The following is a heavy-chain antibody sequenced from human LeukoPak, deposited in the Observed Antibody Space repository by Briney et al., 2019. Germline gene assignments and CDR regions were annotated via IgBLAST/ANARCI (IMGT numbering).Heavy chain of an antibody. D-gene: IGHD6-19*01. CDR2: INPNSGGT. V-gene: IGHV1-2*02. CDR1: GYTFTSYG. Sequence: ASVKVSCKASGYTFTSYGISWVRQAPGQGLEWMGWINPNSGGTNYAQKFQGRVTMTRDTSISTAYMELSRLRSDDTAVYYCARVRSRSGWFDYWGQGTLVTVSS. CDR3: ARVRSRSGWFDY. J-gene: IGHJ4*02.